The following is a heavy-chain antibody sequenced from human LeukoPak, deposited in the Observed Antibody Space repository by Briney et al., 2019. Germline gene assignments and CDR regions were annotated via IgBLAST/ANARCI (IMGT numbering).Heavy chain of an antibody. J-gene: IGHJ3*02. V-gene: IGHV3-21*01. D-gene: IGHD6-13*01. CDR2: IGSSSSYI. Sequence: WGSLRLSCAASGFTFSSYSMNWVRQAPGKGLEWVSSIGSSSSYIYYTDSVKGRFTISRDNAKNSLYLQMNSLRAEDTAVYYCATDFHDIAAADAFDIWGQGTMVTVSS. CDR1: GFTFSSYS. CDR3: ATDFHDIAAADAFDI.